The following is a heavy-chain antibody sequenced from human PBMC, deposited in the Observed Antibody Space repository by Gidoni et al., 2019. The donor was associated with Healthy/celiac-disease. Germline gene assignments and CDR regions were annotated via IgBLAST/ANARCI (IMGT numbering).Heavy chain of an antibody. Sequence: VQLQESGPGLVKPSGTLSLPCAVSGGSISSSNWWSWVRQPPGKGLEWIGEIYHSGSTNDNPSLKSRGTISVDKSKNQFSLKLSSVTAADTAVYYCARAPYSSSWYLGLDYWGQGTLVTVSS. V-gene: IGHV4-4*02. D-gene: IGHD6-13*01. CDR3: ARAPYSSSWYLGLDY. CDR2: IYHSGST. J-gene: IGHJ4*02. CDR1: GGSISSSNW.